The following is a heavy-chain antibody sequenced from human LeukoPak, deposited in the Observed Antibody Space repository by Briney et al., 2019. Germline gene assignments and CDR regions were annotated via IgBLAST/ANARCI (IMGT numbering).Heavy chain of an antibody. D-gene: IGHD2-2*01. V-gene: IGHV4-38-2*02. CDR3: ARDPRWLTPDCTSTSCYENYFDP. CDR2: IFHSGGS. J-gene: IGHJ5*02. Sequence: SETLSLTCAVSGYSISSGYQWAWIRQPPGKTLEWIGSIFHSGGSHYNPPLKSRVTISVDTSTNHFSLRLSSVTAADTALYYCARDPRWLTPDCTSTSCYENYFDPWGQGILVTVSS. CDR1: GYSISSGYQ.